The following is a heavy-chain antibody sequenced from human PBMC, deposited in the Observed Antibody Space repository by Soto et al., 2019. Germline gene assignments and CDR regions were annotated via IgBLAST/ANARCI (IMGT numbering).Heavy chain of an antibody. CDR3: ATATPRGYCSAGSCYSTWFDP. Sequence: QVQLQQWGAGLLKPSETLSLTCAVYGGSFSGYYWSWIRQPPGKGLEWIGEVNHSGSTNYNPSLKSRVTLSVDTSKNQFPLKLSSVTSADTAVYYCATATPRGYCSAGSCYSTWFDPWGQGTLVTVSS. J-gene: IGHJ5*02. CDR2: VNHSGST. V-gene: IGHV4-34*01. CDR1: GGSFSGYY. D-gene: IGHD2-15*01.